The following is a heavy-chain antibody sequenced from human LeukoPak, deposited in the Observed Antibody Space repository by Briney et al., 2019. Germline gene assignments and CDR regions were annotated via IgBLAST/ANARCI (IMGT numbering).Heavy chain of an antibody. CDR1: GGTFSSYA. J-gene: IGHJ6*02. CDR3: AREIWGYCSGGSCGPPYGMDV. Sequence: GSSVKVSCKASGGTFSSYAISWVRQAPGQGLEWMGGIIPIFGTANYAQKFQGRVTITADESTSTAYMELSSLRSEDTAVYYCAREIWGYCSGGSCGPPYGMDVWGQGTTVTVSS. CDR2: IIPIFGTA. V-gene: IGHV1-69*01. D-gene: IGHD2-15*01.